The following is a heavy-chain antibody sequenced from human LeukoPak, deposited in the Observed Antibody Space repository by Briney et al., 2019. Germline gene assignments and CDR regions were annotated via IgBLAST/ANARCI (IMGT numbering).Heavy chain of an antibody. CDR3: ARGRYSSGWYEPVDH. V-gene: IGHV4-59*01. D-gene: IGHD6-19*01. CDR1: GGSFTCYF. CDR2: IFYTGNT. J-gene: IGHJ4*02. Sequence: KTSETLSLTCYVSGGSFTCYFWSWIRQPPPKGVECVEYIFYTGNTHYKPSLTSRETISVDTPKNQFALKLSAISAADTAVYYCARGRYSSGWYEPVDHWGQGT.